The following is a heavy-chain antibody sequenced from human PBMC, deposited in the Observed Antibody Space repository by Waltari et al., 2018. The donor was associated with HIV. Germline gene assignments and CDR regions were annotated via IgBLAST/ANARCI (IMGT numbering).Heavy chain of an antibody. V-gene: IGHV2-5*02. CDR2: IYWDDDK. CDR1: GFSLSTSGVG. CDR3: AHRARFPMMLGGYYYGMDV. Sequence: QITLKESGPTLVKPTQTLTLTCTFSGFSLSTSGVGVGWIRQPPGKALEWLALIYWDDDKRYSPTLKSRPTITKDTPKNQVVLTRTNLDPVDTATYYGAHRARFPMMLGGYYYGMDVWGQGTTGTGSS. D-gene: IGHD3-22*01. J-gene: IGHJ6*02.